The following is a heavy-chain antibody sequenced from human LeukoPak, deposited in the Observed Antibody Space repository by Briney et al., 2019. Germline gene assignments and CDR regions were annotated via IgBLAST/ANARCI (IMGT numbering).Heavy chain of an antibody. V-gene: IGHV3-11*06. CDR3: ARGYYDSSGYGSSDY. D-gene: IGHD3-22*01. J-gene: IGHJ4*02. Sequence: ADSVKGRFTISRDNAKNSLYLQMNSLAVEDTAVYYCARGYYDSSGYGSSDYWGQGTLVTVSS.